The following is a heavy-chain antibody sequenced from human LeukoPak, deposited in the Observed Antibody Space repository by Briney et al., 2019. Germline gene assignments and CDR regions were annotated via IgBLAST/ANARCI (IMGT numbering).Heavy chain of an antibody. Sequence: QPGGSLRLSCAASGFTFSNHAMSWVRQAPGKGLEWVSAISGSGGSTYYPDSVKGRFTLSRDNSKNKLYLQMNSLRAEDTAVYYCAKMEEERGYYTRYYYYGMDVWGQGTTVTVSS. V-gene: IGHV3-23*01. CDR1: GFTFSNHA. D-gene: IGHD3-3*01. CDR2: ISGSGGST. J-gene: IGHJ6*02. CDR3: AKMEEERGYYTRYYYYGMDV.